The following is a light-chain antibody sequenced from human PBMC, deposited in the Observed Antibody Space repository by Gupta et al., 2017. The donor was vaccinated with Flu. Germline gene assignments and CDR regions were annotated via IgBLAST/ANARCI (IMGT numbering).Light chain of an antibody. CDR3: SSFTSSTTLV. J-gene: IGLJ2*01. CDR1: TSDIGGYNF. Sequence: SVTISCTGTTSDIGGYNFVSWYQQYPDRAPKLMIFDVTDRPSGVSDRFSGSKSGNTASLTISGLQAEDEADYYCSSFTSSTTLVFGGGTKLTVL. CDR2: DVT. V-gene: IGLV2-14*04.